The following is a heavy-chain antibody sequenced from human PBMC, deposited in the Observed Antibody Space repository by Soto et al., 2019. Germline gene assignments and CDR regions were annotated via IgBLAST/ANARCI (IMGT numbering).Heavy chain of an antibody. J-gene: IGHJ4*02. D-gene: IGHD3-10*01. Sequence: QVQLVQSGAEVKKPGASVKVSCKASGYTFTSYAMHSVRQAPGQRLEWMGWINAGNGNTKYSQKFQGRVTITRDTSASTAYMELSSLRSEDTAVYYCARGASLWFGDHFDYWGQGTLVTVSS. V-gene: IGHV1-3*01. CDR1: GYTFTSYA. CDR2: INAGNGNT. CDR3: ARGASLWFGDHFDY.